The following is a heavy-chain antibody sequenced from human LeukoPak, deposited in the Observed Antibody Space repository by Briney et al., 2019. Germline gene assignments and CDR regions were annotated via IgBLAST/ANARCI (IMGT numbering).Heavy chain of an antibody. CDR1: GFTFSSYA. Sequence: GGSLRLSCAASGFTFSSYAVSWVRQAPGKGLVWVSRINSDGSSTSYADSVKGRFTISRDNAKNTLYLQMNSLRAEDTAVYYCASTFHYYDSSGYYDEGLPGDYWGQGTLVTVSS. J-gene: IGHJ4*02. CDR2: INSDGSST. V-gene: IGHV3-74*01. CDR3: ASTFHYYDSSGYYDEGLPGDY. D-gene: IGHD3-22*01.